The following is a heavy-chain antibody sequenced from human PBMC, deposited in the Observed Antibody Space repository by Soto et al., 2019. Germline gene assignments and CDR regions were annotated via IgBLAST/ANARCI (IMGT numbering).Heavy chain of an antibody. CDR2: IYYSGST. CDR3: ARRYGSAIDY. Sequence: PSETLSLTCTVSGDSISGFYWTWIRQPPGKGLEWIGYIYYSGSTNYNPSLKSRVTISVDTSKNQFSLKLSSVTAADTAVYYCARRYGSAIDYWGQGTLVTVSS. D-gene: IGHD1-26*01. J-gene: IGHJ4*02. CDR1: GDSISGFY. V-gene: IGHV4-59*08.